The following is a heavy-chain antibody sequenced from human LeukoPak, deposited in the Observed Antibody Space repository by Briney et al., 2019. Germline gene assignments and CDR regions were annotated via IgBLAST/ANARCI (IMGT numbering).Heavy chain of an antibody. CDR2: IYYSGST. CDR3: ASINMVRGVSRDY. V-gene: IGHV4-39*01. CDR1: GGSISSCSYY. J-gene: IGHJ4*02. Sequence: SETLSLTCTVSGGSISSCSYYWVWIRQPPGQGLVGLGSIYYSGSTYYNPSLKSRVTISVDTSKNQYSLKLSSVTAADTAVYYCASINMVRGVSRDYWGQGTLVTVSS. D-gene: IGHD3-10*01.